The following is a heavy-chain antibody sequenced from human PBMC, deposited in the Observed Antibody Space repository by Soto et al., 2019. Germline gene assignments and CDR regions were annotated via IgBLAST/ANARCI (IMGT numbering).Heavy chain of an antibody. CDR3: GPYSGYDGNWFDP. J-gene: IGHJ5*02. D-gene: IGHD5-12*01. Sequence: SETLSLTCAVYGGSFSGYYWSWIRQPPGKGLEWIGEINHSGSTNYNPSLKSRVTISVDTSKNQFSLKLSSVTAADTAVYYCGPYSGYDGNWFDPWGQGTLVIVSS. V-gene: IGHV4-34*01. CDR2: INHSGST. CDR1: GGSFSGYY.